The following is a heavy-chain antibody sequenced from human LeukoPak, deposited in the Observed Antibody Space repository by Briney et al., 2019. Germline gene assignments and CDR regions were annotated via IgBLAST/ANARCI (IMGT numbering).Heavy chain of an antibody. CDR1: GYTFTSYD. V-gene: IGHV1-8*01. CDR3: ARGRAIAAAGTAVLGFDP. CDR2: MNPNSGNT. D-gene: IGHD6-13*01. J-gene: IGHJ5*02. Sequence: ASVKVSCKASGYTFTSYDINWVRQATGQGLEWMGWMNPNSGNTGYAQKFQGRVTMTRNTSISTAYMELSSLRSEDTAVYYCARGRAIAAAGTAVLGFDPWGQGTLVTVSS.